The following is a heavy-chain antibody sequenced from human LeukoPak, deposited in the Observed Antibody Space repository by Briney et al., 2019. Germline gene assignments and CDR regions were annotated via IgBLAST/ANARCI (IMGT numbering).Heavy chain of an antibody. CDR3: ARRAGAYSHPYDY. V-gene: IGHV3-53*01. Sequence: GASVKVSCKASGYTFTGYYMHWVRQAPGKGLERVSFIYSDNTHYSDSVKGRFTISRDNSKNTLYLQMNSLRAEDTAVYYCARRAGAYSHPYDYWGQGTLVTVSS. CDR2: IYSDNT. D-gene: IGHD4/OR15-4a*01. CDR1: GYTFTGYY. J-gene: IGHJ4*02.